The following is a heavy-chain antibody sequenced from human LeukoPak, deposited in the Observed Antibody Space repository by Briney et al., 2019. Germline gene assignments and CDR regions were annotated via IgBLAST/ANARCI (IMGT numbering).Heavy chain of an antibody. CDR3: ARGRYQWLATDFDY. CDR1: GDSVSSNSAA. D-gene: IGHD6-19*01. CDR2: TYYRSKWYN. V-gene: IGHV6-1*01. J-gene: IGHJ4*02. Sequence: SQTLSLTCAISGDSVSSNSAAWNWIRQSPSRGLEWLGRTYYRSKWYNDYAVSVKSRITINPDTSKNQFSLKLSSVTAADTAVYYCARGRYQWLATDFDYWGQGTLVTVSS.